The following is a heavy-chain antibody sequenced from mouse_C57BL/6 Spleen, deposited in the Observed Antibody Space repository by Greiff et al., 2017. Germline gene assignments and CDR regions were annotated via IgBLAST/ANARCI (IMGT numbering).Heavy chain of an antibody. D-gene: IGHD1-1*01. CDR1: GYAFSSYW. CDR2: IYPGDGDT. Sequence: QVQLKESGAELVKPGASVKISCKASGYAFSSYWMNWVKQRPGKGLEWIGQIYPGDGDTNYNGKFKGKATLTADKSSSTAYMQLSSLTSEDSAVYFCARGGTTVVEGYWGQGTSVTVSS. V-gene: IGHV1-80*01. J-gene: IGHJ4*01. CDR3: ARGGTTVVEGY.